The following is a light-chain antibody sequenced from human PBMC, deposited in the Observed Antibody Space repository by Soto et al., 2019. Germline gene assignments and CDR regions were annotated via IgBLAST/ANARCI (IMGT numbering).Light chain of an antibody. CDR2: SSS. CDR1: QSLSSDF. J-gene: IGKJ4*01. V-gene: IGKV3-20*01. Sequence: EIVLTQSPGTLSLSPGERAILSCRASQSLSSDFLAWYQQKPGQAPRLLIYSSSNRATGIPDRFSGSGSGTDFTLTISRLEPADFAVCYCQQYGRSPLTFGGGTKVDIK. CDR3: QQYGRSPLT.